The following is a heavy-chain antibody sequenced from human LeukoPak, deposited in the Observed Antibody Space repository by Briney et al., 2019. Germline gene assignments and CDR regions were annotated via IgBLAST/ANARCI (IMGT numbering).Heavy chain of an antibody. CDR1: GGSISSYY. J-gene: IGHJ4*02. CDR2: IYYSGCT. Sequence: SETLSLTCTVSGGSISSYYWSWIRQPPGKGLEWIGYIYYSGCTNYNPSLKSRVTISVDTSKNQFSLKLSSVTAADTAVYYCARDYQGGARRWENPGTEQQLAHFDYWGQGTLVTVSS. V-gene: IGHV4-59*01. D-gene: IGHD6-13*01. CDR3: ARDYQGGARRWENPGTEQQLAHFDY.